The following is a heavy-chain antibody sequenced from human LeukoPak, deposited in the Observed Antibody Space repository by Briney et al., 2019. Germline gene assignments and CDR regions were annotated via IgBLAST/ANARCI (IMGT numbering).Heavy chain of an antibody. CDR1: GLNFADYA. Sequence: PGGSLRLSCVVSGLNFADYAMHWVRQPPGKGLEWVSLISADGGTIFSADSVKGRFTIARDNCKNSLYLQMNSLRSEDTAMYFCAKESGKFDYWGQGTLVAVST. CDR3: AKESGKFDY. V-gene: IGHV3-43*02. J-gene: IGHJ4*02. CDR2: ISADGGTI.